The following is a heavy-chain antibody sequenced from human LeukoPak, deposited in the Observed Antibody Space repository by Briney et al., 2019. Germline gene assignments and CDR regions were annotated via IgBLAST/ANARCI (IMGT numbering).Heavy chain of an antibody. Sequence: SETLSLTCAVYGGSFSGYYWSSIREPPGKGREWMGEIYHSGSTNYNPTLKSQVTISVDTSKNQFSLKLSSVTAADTAVYYCARCYYGSGNPWWFVPWGQGTLVTVSS. V-gene: IGHV4-34*01. J-gene: IGHJ5*02. CDR3: ARCYYGSGNPWWFVP. CDR1: GGSFSGYY. D-gene: IGHD3-10*01. CDR2: IYHSGST.